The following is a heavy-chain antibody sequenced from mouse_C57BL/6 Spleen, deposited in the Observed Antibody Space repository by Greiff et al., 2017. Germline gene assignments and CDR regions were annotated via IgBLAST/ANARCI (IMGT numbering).Heavy chain of an antibody. D-gene: IGHD2-4*01. CDR2: INPSTGGT. CDR1: GYSFTGYY. CDR3: ARGGLSHYYAMDY. Sequence: EVQLVESGPELVKPGASVKISCKASGYSFTGYYMNWVKQSPEKSLEWIGEINPSTGGTTYNQKFKAKATLTVDKSSSTAYMQLKSLTSEDSAVYYCARGGLSHYYAMDYWGQGTSVTVSS. J-gene: IGHJ4*01. V-gene: IGHV1-42*01.